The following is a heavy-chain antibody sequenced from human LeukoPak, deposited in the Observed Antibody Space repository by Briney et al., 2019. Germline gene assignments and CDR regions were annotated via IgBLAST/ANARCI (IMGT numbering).Heavy chain of an antibody. CDR2: MNPNSGNT. Sequence: ASVKVSCKASGYTFTSYDINWVRQATGQGLEWMGWMNPNSGNTGYAQKFQGRVTMTRNTSISTAYMELSSLRSEDTAVYYCAGGYDSSGYYLDWGQEPLVTVS. V-gene: IGHV1-8*01. CDR1: GYTFTSYD. D-gene: IGHD3-22*01. CDR3: AGGYDSSGYYLD. J-gene: IGHJ4*02.